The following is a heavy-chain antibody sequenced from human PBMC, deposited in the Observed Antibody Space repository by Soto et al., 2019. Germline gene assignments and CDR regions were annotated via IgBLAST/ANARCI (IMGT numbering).Heavy chain of an antibody. J-gene: IGHJ3*02. CDR1: GGTFSSYV. CDR3: ARRADYYDSSGYWPDAFDI. CDR2: IIPIFGTA. D-gene: IGHD3-22*01. V-gene: IGHV1-69*01. Sequence: QVQLVQSGAEVKKPGSSVEVSCKASGGTFSSYVISWVRQAPGQGLEWMGGIIPIFGTANYAQKFQDRVTITADESTSTAYMELSSLRSEDTAVYYCARRADYYDSSGYWPDAFDIWGQGTMVTVSS.